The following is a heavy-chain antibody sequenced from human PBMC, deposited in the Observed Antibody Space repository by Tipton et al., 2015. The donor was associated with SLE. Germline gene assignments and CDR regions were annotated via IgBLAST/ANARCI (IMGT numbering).Heavy chain of an antibody. CDR1: GGSINSGNYY. Sequence: TLSLTCSVSGGSINSGNYYWSWIRQPAGKGLEWIGRIYTTGTTYYNPSLKTGVSISLDISTKRLSLQVRSVTAADTAVYYCATEGDASANFYYYGIHDWGQGATVTVSS. V-gene: IGHV4-61*02. J-gene: IGHJ6*02. CDR2: IYTTGTT. CDR3: ATEGDASANFYYYGIHD. D-gene: IGHD2-2*01.